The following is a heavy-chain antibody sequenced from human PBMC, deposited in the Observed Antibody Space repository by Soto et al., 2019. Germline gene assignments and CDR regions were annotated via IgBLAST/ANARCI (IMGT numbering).Heavy chain of an antibody. V-gene: IGHV1-69*01. Sequence: QVQLVQSGAEVKKPGSSVKVSCTASGGTFSSYAISWVRQAPGQGLEWMGGIIPIFGTANYAQKFQGRVTITADESTSPAYMELSSLRSEDTAVYYCARDRYCSSTSCSGLYYYGMDVWGQGTTVTVSS. CDR2: IIPIFGTA. CDR1: GGTFSSYA. D-gene: IGHD2-2*01. CDR3: ARDRYCSSTSCSGLYYYGMDV. J-gene: IGHJ6*02.